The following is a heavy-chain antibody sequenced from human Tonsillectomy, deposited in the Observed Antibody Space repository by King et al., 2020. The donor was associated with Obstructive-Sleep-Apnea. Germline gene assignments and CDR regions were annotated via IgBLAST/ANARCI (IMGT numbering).Heavy chain of an antibody. J-gene: IGHJ6*02. Sequence: VQLVQSGAEVKKPGASVKVSCKASGYTFTNYGITWVRQAPGQGSEWMGWISAYNGNTNYAQKLQGRVTMTTDTSTSTAYMELRSLRSDDTAVYYCARVGGGYNLDFYYGMDVWGQGTTVTVSS. D-gene: IGHD5-24*01. V-gene: IGHV1-18*01. CDR3: ARVGGGYNLDFYYGMDV. CDR1: GYTFTNYG. CDR2: ISAYNGNT.